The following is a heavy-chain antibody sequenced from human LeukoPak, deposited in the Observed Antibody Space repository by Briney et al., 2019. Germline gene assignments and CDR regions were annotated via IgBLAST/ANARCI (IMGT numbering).Heavy chain of an antibody. V-gene: IGHV3-30*04. Sequence: GGSLRLSCAASGFTFSIYAMHWVRQAPGKGLERVAVISYEGSNKYYAESVMGGFTIYTDNSKNTLYLQMNSMGAEETAVYYCARDTLPGFDSSGYYTPLDYYFDYWGQGTLVTVSS. D-gene: IGHD3-22*01. CDR1: GFTFSIYA. J-gene: IGHJ4*02. CDR2: ISYEGSNK. CDR3: ARDTLPGFDSSGYYTPLDYYFDY.